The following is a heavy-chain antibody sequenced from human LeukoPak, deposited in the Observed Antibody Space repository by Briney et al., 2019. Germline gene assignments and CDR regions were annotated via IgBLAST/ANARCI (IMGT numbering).Heavy chain of an antibody. CDR2: INTNTGNP. J-gene: IGHJ4*02. V-gene: IGHV7-4-1*02. Sequence: GASVKVSCKASGYTFTSYAMFWVRQAPGQGLEWMGWINTNTGNPTYAQGFTGRFVFSLDTSVSTAYLQISSLEAEDTAFYYCTRDQRQISFDYWGQGTLVTVSS. D-gene: IGHD3-3*01. CDR1: GYTFTSYA. CDR3: TRDQRQISFDY.